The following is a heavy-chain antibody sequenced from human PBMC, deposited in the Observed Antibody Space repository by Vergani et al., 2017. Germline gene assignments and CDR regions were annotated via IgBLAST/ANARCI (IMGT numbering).Heavy chain of an antibody. Sequence: QVQLQESGPGLVKPSETLSLTCTVSGGSISSYYWSWIRKPPGKGLEWIGYIYYSGSTNYNPSLKNRVTISVDTSKNHFSLKLSSVTAADRAVYYCARGVNDILTGQYPQPLYYFYYIDVWGKGTTVTVSS. V-gene: IGHV4-59*01. CDR2: IYYSGST. CDR1: GGSISSYY. J-gene: IGHJ6*03. D-gene: IGHD3-9*01. CDR3: ARGVNDILTGQYPQPLYYFYYIDV.